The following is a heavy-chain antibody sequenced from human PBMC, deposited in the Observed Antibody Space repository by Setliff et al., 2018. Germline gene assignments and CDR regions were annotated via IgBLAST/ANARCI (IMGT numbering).Heavy chain of an antibody. CDR1: GASLSSGTYY. Sequence: TSETLSLTCTVSGASLSSGTYYWGWIRQPPGKGLEWIGRIYYRGDTYYNASLESRVTISVDTSKNQFSLNLRSVTAADTAVFYCARLPGYCIGGTCSGYYTFDIWGQGTMVTVSS. J-gene: IGHJ3*02. CDR2: IYYRGDT. CDR3: ARLPGYCIGGTCSGYYTFDI. D-gene: IGHD2-15*01. V-gene: IGHV4-39*01.